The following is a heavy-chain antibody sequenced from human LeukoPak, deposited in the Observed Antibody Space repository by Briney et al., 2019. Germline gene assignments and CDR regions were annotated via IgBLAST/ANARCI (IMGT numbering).Heavy chain of an antibody. D-gene: IGHD5-12*01. CDR3: ARAGATFMNFPNYYFDY. Sequence: SQTLSHTCAISGDSVSSNSAAWNWIRQSPSRGLEWLGRTYYRSKWYNDYAVSVKSRITINPDTSKNQFSLQLNSVTPEDTAVYYCARAGATFMNFPNYYFDYWGQGTLVTVSS. J-gene: IGHJ4*02. CDR1: GDSVSSNSAA. V-gene: IGHV6-1*01. CDR2: TYYRSKWYN.